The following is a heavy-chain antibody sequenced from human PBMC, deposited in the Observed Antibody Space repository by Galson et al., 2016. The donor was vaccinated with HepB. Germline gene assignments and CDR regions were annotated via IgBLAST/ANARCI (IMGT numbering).Heavy chain of an antibody. CDR1: GFTFNDYG. V-gene: IGHV3-20*01. J-gene: IGHJ4*02. D-gene: IGHD6-19*01. CDR2: INWDGGYT. CDR3: ARDPYSSGWTYFDS. Sequence: SLRLSCAASGFTFNDYGMSWVRQAPGKGLEWVSGINWDGGYTAYADSVRGRFTVSRDNAKNSLYLQMNSLRAEDTALYHCARDPYSSGWTYFDSWGQGTLVTVSS.